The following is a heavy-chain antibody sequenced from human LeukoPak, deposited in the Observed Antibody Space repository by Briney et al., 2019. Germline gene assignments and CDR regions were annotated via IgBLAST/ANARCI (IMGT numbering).Heavy chain of an antibody. CDR1: RFTFSNYG. V-gene: IGHV3-33*01. CDR3: ARGRGYDSGTYNYAFSGY. Sequence: GGSLRLSCAASRFTFSNYGMHWVRQAPGKGLEWVAVIWYDGSNKYYADTVKGRFTISRDNSKNTLYLQMNSLRAEDTAAYYCARGRGYDSGTYNYAFSGYWGQGTLVTVSS. CDR2: IWYDGSNK. J-gene: IGHJ4*02. D-gene: IGHD3-22*01.